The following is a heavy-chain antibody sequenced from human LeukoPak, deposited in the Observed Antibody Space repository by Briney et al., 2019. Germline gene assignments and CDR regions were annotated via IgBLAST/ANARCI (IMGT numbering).Heavy chain of an antibody. CDR2: IYYSGST. D-gene: IGHD6-19*01. J-gene: IGHJ4*02. CDR3: ARAHSSGWYSYFDY. Sequence: SETLFLTCTVSGGSISSYYWSWIRQPPGKGLEWIGYIYYSGSTNYNPSLKSRVTISVDTSKNQFSLKLSSVTAADTAVYYCARAHSSGWYSYFDYWGQGTLVTVSS. V-gene: IGHV4-59*01. CDR1: GGSISSYY.